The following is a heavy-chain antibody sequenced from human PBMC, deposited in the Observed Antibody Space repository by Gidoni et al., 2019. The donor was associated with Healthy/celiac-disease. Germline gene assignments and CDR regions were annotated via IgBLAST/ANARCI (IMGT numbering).Heavy chain of an antibody. CDR2: ISYDGSNK. CDR1: GFTFSSYA. CDR3: ASLEMATIEDY. D-gene: IGHD5-12*01. V-gene: IGHV3-30-3*01. Sequence: QVQLVESGGGVVQPGRSLRLSCAASGFTFSSYAMHWVRQAPGKGLEWVAFISYDGSNKYYADSVKGRFTISRDNSKNTLYLQMNSLRAEDTAVYYCASLEMATIEDYWGQGTLVTVSS. J-gene: IGHJ4*02.